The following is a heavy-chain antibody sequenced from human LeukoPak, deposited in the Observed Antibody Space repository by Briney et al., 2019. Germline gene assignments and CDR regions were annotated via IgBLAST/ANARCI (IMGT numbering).Heavy chain of an antibody. J-gene: IGHJ5*02. V-gene: IGHV1-69*13. CDR2: IIPIFGTA. CDR1: GGTFSSYA. Sequence: SVKVSRKASGGTFSSYAISWVRQAPGQGLEWMGGIIPIFGTANYAQKFQGRVTITADESTSTAYMELSSLRSEDTAVYYCARGGSGSYNWFDPWGQGTLVTVSS. CDR3: ARGGSGSYNWFDP. D-gene: IGHD1-26*01.